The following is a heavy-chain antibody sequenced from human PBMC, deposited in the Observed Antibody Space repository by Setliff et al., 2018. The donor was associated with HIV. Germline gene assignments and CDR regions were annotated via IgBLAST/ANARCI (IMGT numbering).Heavy chain of an antibody. V-gene: IGHV1-69-2*01. CDR1: GYIFTDYY. CDR3: ATSGTYYYGSGTYHASAF. Sequence: GASVKVSRKSSGYIFTDYYTHWVQQAPGEGLEWMGRVDPQDGETKYAEKFQGRVTITADTSTGTSVMELSSLKSEDTAVYYCATSGTYYYGSGTYHASAFWGQGTLVTVSS. CDR2: VDPQDGET. J-gene: IGHJ4*02. D-gene: IGHD3-10*01.